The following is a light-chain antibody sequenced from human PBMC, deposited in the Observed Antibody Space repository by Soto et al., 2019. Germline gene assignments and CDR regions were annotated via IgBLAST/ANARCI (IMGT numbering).Light chain of an antibody. CDR3: QQYNDWPPLT. CDR2: GTS. Sequence: EIVMTQSPATLSVSPGERATLSYRASQSVNINLAWYQQKPGQAPRLLIYGTSTRATGVPARFSGSGSGTEFTLTISNLQSEDFAVYYCQQYNDWPPLTFGGGTKVDI. J-gene: IGKJ4*01. CDR1: QSVNIN. V-gene: IGKV3-15*01.